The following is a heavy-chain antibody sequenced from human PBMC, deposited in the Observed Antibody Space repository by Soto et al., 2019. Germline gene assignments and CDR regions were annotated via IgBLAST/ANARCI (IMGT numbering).Heavy chain of an antibody. V-gene: IGHV1-18*01. CDR2: ISAYNGNT. CDR1: GYTFTSYG. CDR3: ARDRFGELSRGQFHH. J-gene: IGHJ1*01. Sequence: QVQLVQSGAEVKKPGASVKVSCKASGYTFTSYGISWVRQAPGQGLEWMGWISAYNGNTHYAQKLQGRVTMTKDTSTSTAYMELRSLRSDDTAVYYCARDRFGELSRGQFHHWGQGTLVTFSS. D-gene: IGHD3-10*01.